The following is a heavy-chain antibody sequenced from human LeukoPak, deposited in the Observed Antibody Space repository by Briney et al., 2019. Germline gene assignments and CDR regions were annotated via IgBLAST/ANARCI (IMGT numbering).Heavy chain of an antibody. Sequence: AGGSLRLSCAASGFTFSSYAMSWVRQAPGKGLEWVSAISGSGGSTYYADSVKGRFTISRDNSKNTLYLQMNSLRAEDTAVYYCARVLPLLGDYGDHDLDYWGQGTLVTVSS. D-gene: IGHD4-17*01. CDR1: GFTFSSYA. J-gene: IGHJ4*02. V-gene: IGHV3-23*01. CDR2: ISGSGGST. CDR3: ARVLPLLGDYGDHDLDY.